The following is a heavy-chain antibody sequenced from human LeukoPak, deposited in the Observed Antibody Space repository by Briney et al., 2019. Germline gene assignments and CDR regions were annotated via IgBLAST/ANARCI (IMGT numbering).Heavy chain of an antibody. CDR2: INSISGEI. Sequence: PGGSLRLSCVASGFTFSYYSMNWVRQDPGKGLEWVSYINSISGEIWYADSVKGRFTISRDDAKNSLYLQMSSLRDEDTAVYYCARDHGYAFDHWGQGTLVTVSS. CDR1: GFTFSYYS. D-gene: IGHD5-12*01. J-gene: IGHJ4*02. V-gene: IGHV3-48*02. CDR3: ARDHGYAFDH.